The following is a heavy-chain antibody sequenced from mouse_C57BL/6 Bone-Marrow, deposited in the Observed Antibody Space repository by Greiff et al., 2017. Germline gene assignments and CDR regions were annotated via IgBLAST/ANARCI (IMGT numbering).Heavy chain of an antibody. V-gene: IGHV1-55*01. Sequence: VQLQQPGAELVKPGASVKMSCKASGYTFTSYWITWVKQRPGQGLEWIGDIYPGSVSTNYNEKFKSKATLTVDTSSSTAYMQLSSLTSEDSAVYYCARPYYSNYWYFDVWGTGTTVTVSS. CDR2: IYPGSVST. J-gene: IGHJ1*03. CDR3: ARPYYSNYWYFDV. D-gene: IGHD2-5*01. CDR1: GYTFTSYW.